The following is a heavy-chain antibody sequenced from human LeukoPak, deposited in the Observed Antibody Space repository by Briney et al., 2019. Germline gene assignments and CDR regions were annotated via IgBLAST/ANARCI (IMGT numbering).Heavy chain of an antibody. V-gene: IGHV1-46*01. CDR2: INPSGGST. CDR1: GYTFTSYY. CDR3: ARAPGDASWAMRRYYFDY. Sequence: GASVKVSCKASGYTFTSYYMHWVRQAPGQGLEWMGIINPSGGSTSYAQKFQGRVTMTRDMSTSTVYMELSSLRSEDTAVYYCARAPGDASWAMRRYYFDYWGQGTLVAVSS. J-gene: IGHJ4*02. D-gene: IGHD7-27*01.